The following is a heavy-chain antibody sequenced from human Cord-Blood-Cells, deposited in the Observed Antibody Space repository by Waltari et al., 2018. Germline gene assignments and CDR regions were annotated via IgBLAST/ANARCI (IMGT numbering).Heavy chain of an antibody. V-gene: IGHV3-7*01. CDR2: IKQDGSEK. Sequence: EVQLVESGGGLVHPGGSLSVPCAAFGFAFRSYWMILCRQAPGKGLEWVANIKQDGSEKYYVDSVKGRFTISRDNAKNSLYLQMNSLRAEDTAVYYCAGSGSYDAFDIWGQGTMVTVSS. J-gene: IGHJ3*02. D-gene: IGHD3-10*01. CDR3: AGSGSYDAFDI. CDR1: GFAFRSYW.